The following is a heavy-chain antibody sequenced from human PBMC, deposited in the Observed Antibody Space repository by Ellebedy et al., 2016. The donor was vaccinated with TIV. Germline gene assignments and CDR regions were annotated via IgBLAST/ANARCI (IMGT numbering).Heavy chain of an antibody. D-gene: IGHD3-10*01. Sequence: SETLSLXXTVSGGSISSGGSYWSWIRQHPGKGLEWIGYISYSGSTYYNPSLKSRVTISVDMSKNQFSLNLNSVTAADTAAYYRARDGSGGSGSFYRYFDYWGQGTLVTVSS. CDR3: ARDGSGGSGSFYRYFDY. CDR2: ISYSGST. V-gene: IGHV4-31*03. CDR1: GGSISSGGSY. J-gene: IGHJ4*02.